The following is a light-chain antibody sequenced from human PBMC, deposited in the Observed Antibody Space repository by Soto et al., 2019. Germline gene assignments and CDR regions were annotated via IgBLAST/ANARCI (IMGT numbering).Light chain of an antibody. CDR1: QDISNY. Sequence: DIQMTQSPSSLSASVGDRVTITCQASQDISNYLNWYQQKPGKAPKLLIYDASNLETGVPSRFSGSGSGTDFTSTISSLQPEDIRTYYCQQYDNLLFTFGPGTKADIK. J-gene: IGKJ3*01. CDR3: QQYDNLLFT. CDR2: DAS. V-gene: IGKV1-33*01.